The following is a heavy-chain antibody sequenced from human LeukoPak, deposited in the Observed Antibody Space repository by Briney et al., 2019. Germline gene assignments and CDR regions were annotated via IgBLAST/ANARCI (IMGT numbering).Heavy chain of an antibody. J-gene: IGHJ4*02. CDR2: IYYSGST. V-gene: IGHV4-59*08. Sequence: PSETLSLTCTVSGGSISSYYWSWIRQPPGKGLEWIGYIYYSGSTNYNPSLKSRVTISVDTSKNQFSLKLSSVTAADTAVYYCARQGYSSSWPYFDYWGQGPWSPSPQ. CDR3: ARQGYSSSWPYFDY. D-gene: IGHD6-13*01. CDR1: GGSISSYY.